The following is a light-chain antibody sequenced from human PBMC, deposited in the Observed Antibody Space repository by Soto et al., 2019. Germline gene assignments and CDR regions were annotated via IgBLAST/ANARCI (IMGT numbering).Light chain of an antibody. CDR2: DDN. Sequence: SYELTQPPSVSVAPGQTARITCGVNNIGSTSVHWYKQSPGQAPVLVVYDDNDRPSGIPERFSGFNSENTATLTITRVEAGDEADYYCQVWNISTDHYVFGTGTKVTLL. CDR3: QVWNISTDHYV. J-gene: IGLJ1*01. V-gene: IGLV3-21*02. CDR1: NIGSTS.